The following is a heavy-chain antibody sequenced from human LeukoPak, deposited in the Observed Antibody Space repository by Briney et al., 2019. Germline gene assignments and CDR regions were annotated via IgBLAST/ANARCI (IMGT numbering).Heavy chain of an antibody. CDR1: GFTFSSYA. V-gene: IGHV3-23*01. CDR2: ISDSGGST. J-gene: IGHJ4*02. Sequence: GGSLRLSCAASGFTFSSYAMSWVRQAPGKGLEWVSAISDSGGSTYYADSVKGRFTISRDNSKNTLYLQMNSLRAEDTAVYYCAKVGRRIWFGELLPDYVDYWGQGTLVTVSS. D-gene: IGHD3-10*01. CDR3: AKVGRRIWFGELLPDYVDY.